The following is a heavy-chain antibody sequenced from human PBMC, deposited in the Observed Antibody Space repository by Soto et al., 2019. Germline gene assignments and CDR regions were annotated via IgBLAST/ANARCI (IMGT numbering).Heavy chain of an antibody. CDR2: IDPSDSYT. Sequence: GESLKISCKGSGYSFTSYWISWVRQMPGKGLERMGRIDPSDSYTNYSPSFQGHVTISADKSISTAYLQWSSLKASDTAMYYCARLVLLVSVVPDNYYYYYGMDVWGQGTTVTVSS. J-gene: IGHJ6*02. CDR1: GYSFTSYW. CDR3: ARLVLLVSVVPDNYYYYYGMDV. V-gene: IGHV5-10-1*01. D-gene: IGHD2-21*01.